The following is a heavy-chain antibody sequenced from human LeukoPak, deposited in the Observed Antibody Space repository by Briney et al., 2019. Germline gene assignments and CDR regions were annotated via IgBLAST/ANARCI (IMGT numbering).Heavy chain of an antibody. Sequence: ASVKVSCKASGYTFTSYYIHWLRKAPGQGFGWMGWSDPKSGATKYEHFQGRVTMTRDTSISTAYMELNRLTFDDTAVYYCARLFLYYFDYWGQGTLVTVSS. J-gene: IGHJ4*02. CDR3: ARLFLYYFDY. CDR2: SDPKSGAT. V-gene: IGHV1-2*02. CDR1: GYTFTSYY. D-gene: IGHD2-21*01.